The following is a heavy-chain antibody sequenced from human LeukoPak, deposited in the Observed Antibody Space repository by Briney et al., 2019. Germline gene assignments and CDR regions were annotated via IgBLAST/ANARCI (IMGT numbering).Heavy chain of an antibody. CDR2: INSDGSST. D-gene: IGHD5-18*01. V-gene: IGHV3-74*01. CDR1: GFTFSSYW. J-gene: IGHJ4*02. Sequence: GGSLRLSCAASGFTFSSYWMHWVRQAPGKGLVWVSRINSDGSSTSYADSVKGRFTISRDNAKNSLYLQMNSLRAEDTAVYYCARGQRGYSYGIPDENDYWGQGTLVTVSS. CDR3: ARGQRGYSYGIPDENDY.